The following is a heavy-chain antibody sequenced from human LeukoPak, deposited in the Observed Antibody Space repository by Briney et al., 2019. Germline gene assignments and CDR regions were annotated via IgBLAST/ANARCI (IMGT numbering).Heavy chain of an antibody. CDR1: GGSISSYY. CDR3: AGVYIGIAAAESRFDP. V-gene: IGHV4-59*01. D-gene: IGHD6-13*01. J-gene: IGHJ5*02. CDR2: IYYSGST. Sequence: SETLSLTCTVSGGSISSYYWSWIRQPPGKGLEWIGYIYYSGSTNYNPSLKSRVTISVDTSKNQFSLKLSSVTAADTAVYYCAGVYIGIAAAESRFDPWGQGTLVTVSS.